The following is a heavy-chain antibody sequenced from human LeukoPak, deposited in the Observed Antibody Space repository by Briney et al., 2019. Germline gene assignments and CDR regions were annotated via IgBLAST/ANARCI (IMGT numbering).Heavy chain of an antibody. V-gene: IGHV3-48*01. Sequence: GGSLRLSCAASGFTFSTYSMNWVRQAPGKGLEWVSYISSSSSTIYYADSVKGRFTISRDNSKNTLYLQMNSLRAEDTAVYYCARGQYYDFWSGYYFHYGMDVWGQGTTVTVSS. CDR2: ISSSSSTI. J-gene: IGHJ6*02. CDR3: ARGQYYDFWSGYYFHYGMDV. CDR1: GFTFSTYS. D-gene: IGHD3-3*01.